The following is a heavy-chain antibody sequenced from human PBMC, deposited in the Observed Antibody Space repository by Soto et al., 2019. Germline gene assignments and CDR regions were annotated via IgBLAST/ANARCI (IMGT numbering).Heavy chain of an antibody. V-gene: IGHV3-23*01. J-gene: IGHJ4*02. Sequence: EVQLLESGGGLVQPGGSLRLSCAASGFTFSSYAMSWVRQAPGKGLAWVSAISGSGGSTYYADSVKGRFTISRDNSKNTLYLQMNSLRAEDTAVYYCARVAYYYDSSGYGPFDYWGQGTLVTVSS. CDR1: GFTFSSYA. CDR3: ARVAYYYDSSGYGPFDY. D-gene: IGHD3-22*01. CDR2: ISGSGGST.